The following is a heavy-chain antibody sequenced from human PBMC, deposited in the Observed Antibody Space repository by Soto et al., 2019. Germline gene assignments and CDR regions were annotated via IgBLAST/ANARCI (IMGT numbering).Heavy chain of an antibody. J-gene: IGHJ5*02. CDR3: TTTRDLNKWRGHCPGGSQVDP. D-gene: IGHD2-21*02. CDR1: GGSISGSY. Sequence: PSETLSLTCSVSGGSISGSYWSWIRQSPGKGLEWLGYVYYTGSTNYSPSLRSRVSISVDTSKNSFSLQMNSLRTEDTALYYCTTTRDLNKWRGHCPGGSQVDPWGQGTLVTVSS. CDR2: VYYTGST. V-gene: IGHV4-59*01.